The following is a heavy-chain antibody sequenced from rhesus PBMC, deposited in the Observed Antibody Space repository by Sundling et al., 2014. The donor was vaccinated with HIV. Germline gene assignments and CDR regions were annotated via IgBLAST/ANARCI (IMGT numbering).Heavy chain of an antibody. D-gene: IGHD2-21*01. V-gene: IGHV4-76*01. J-gene: IGHJ2*01. Sequence: QVQLQESGPGLLKPSETLSLTCAVSGGSISGGYGWGWIRQPPGQGLEWIGNIYGGTGSTYYNPSLKSRVTISKDTSKNQFSLKLSSVTAADTAVYYCARDEILEYCSGSDCEEYWYLDLWGPGTPITISS. CDR2: IYGGTGST. CDR1: GGSISGGYG. CDR3: ARDEILEYCSGSDCEEYWYLDL.